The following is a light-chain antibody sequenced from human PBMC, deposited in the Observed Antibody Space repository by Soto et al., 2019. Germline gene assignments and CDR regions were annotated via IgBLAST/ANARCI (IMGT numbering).Light chain of an antibody. CDR1: SSDVGGYNY. CDR2: EVN. V-gene: IGLV2-8*01. CDR3: NSFAGGNHLV. Sequence: QSALTQPPSASGSPGQSVTISCTGTSSDVGGYNYVSWYQQHPGKAPKLMIYEVNKRPSGVPDRFSGSKSGNTASLTVSGLQAEYEADYFCNSFAGGNHLVFGGGTKLTVL. J-gene: IGLJ3*02.